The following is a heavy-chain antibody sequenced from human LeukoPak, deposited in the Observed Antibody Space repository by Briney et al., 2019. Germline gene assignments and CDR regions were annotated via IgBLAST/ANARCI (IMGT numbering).Heavy chain of an antibody. CDR2: ISDIGSI. CDR3: ANIPQSSGWYEYFQH. Sequence: PSETLSLTCTVSGGSISSYYWSWIRQPPGKGLEWIAYISDIGSINYNPSLKSRVTISADTSKNQFSLKLSSVTAADTAVYYCANIPQSSGWYEYFQHWGQGTLVTVSS. J-gene: IGHJ1*01. CDR1: GGSISSYY. D-gene: IGHD6-19*01. V-gene: IGHV4-4*08.